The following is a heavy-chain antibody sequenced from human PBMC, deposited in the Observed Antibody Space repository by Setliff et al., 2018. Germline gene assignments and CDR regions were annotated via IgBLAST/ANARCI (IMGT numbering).Heavy chain of an antibody. J-gene: IGHJ6*03. CDR3: ARVSGFLYVDV. CDR1: SGSFSGYF. V-gene: IGHV4-34*01. CDR2: INHSGST. D-gene: IGHD3-3*01. Sequence: SETLSLTCAVYSGSFSGYFWSWIRQPPGKGLEWIGEINHSGSTNYNPSLKSRVTMSVDTTKNQFSLKLTSVTAADTAVYYCARVSGFLYVDVWGKGTTVTVSS.